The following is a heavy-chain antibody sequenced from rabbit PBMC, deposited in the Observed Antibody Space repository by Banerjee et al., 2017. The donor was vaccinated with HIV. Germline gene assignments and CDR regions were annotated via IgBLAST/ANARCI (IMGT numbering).Heavy chain of an antibody. V-gene: IGHV1S40*01. D-gene: IGHD4-1*01. CDR1: GFSFSSYYY. J-gene: IGHJ4*01. CDR2: IDTNTGKT. Sequence: QSLEESGGDLVKPGASLTLTCTASGFSFSSYYYMYWVRQAPGKGLEWIGFIDTNTGKTFYASWAKGRFTISKTSSTTVTVQMTSLTAADTATYFCARRGSDWGDDLWGPGTLVTVS. CDR3: ARRGSDWGDDL.